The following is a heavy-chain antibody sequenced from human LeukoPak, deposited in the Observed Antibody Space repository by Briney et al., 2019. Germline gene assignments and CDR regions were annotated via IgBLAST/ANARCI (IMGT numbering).Heavy chain of an antibody. D-gene: IGHD1-26*01. V-gene: IGHV3-74*01. J-gene: IGHJ4*02. CDR3: ARSLYSGSYNDY. CDR1: GFTFSNFW. Sequence: GGSLRLSCAASGFTFSNFWMHWVRQAPGKGLVWVALIYGDGSFTSYADSVKGRFTISRDNAKNTLYLQMNSLRAEDTAVYYCARSLYSGSYNDYWGQGTLVTVSS. CDR2: IYGDGSFT.